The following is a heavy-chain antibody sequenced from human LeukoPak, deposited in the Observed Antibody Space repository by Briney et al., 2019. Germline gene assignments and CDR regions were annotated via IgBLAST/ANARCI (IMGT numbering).Heavy chain of an antibody. V-gene: IGHV1-24*01. CDR2: FDPEDGET. CDR1: GYTLTELS. D-gene: IGHD2/OR15-2a*01. J-gene: IGHJ1*01. CDR3: ATDNRPRGSGRFQH. Sequence: ASVKVSCKVSGYTLTELSMHWVRQAPGKGLEWMGGFDPEDGETIYAQKFQGRVTMTEDRSTDTAYMELSSLRSEDTAVYYCATDNRPRGSGRFQHWGQGTLVTVSS.